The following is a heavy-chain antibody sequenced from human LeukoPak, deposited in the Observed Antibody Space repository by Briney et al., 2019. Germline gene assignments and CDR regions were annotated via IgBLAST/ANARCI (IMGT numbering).Heavy chain of an antibody. CDR2: INSGSSYR. CDR3: ARDPGYGYGYGMDV. CDR1: GFTFSDYY. D-gene: IGHD5-18*01. Sequence: GGSLRLSCAASGFTFSDYYMSWIRQAPGKGLEWVSNINSGSSYRNYADSVNGRFTISRDNAKNSLYLQMSSLRAEDTAVYYCARDPGYGYGYGMDVWGQGTTVTVSS. J-gene: IGHJ6*02. V-gene: IGHV3-11*06.